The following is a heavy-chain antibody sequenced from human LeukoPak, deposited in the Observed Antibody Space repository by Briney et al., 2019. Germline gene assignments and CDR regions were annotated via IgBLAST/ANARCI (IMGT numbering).Heavy chain of an antibody. J-gene: IGHJ6*03. CDR3: ARSTVVTGRYYYYYMDV. Sequence: GGSLRLSCAASGFTVSTNYMSWVRQAPGKGLEWVSVIDSGGSTYYADSVKGRFTISRDNSRNTLYLQMNSLRAEDTAVYYCARSTVVTGRYYYYYMDVWGKGTTVSVSS. V-gene: IGHV3-53*01. D-gene: IGHD4-23*01. CDR2: IDSGGST. CDR1: GFTVSTNY.